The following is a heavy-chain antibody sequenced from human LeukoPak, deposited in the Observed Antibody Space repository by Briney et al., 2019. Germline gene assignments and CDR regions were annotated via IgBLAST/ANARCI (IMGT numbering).Heavy chain of an antibody. CDR3: ARDWGYYDSSGYPPTDYYYYMDV. Sequence: ASVKVSCKASGYTFTGCYMHWVRQAPGQGLEWMGWINPNSGGTNYAQKFQGRVTMTRDTSISTAYMELSRLRSDDTAVYYCARDWGYYDSSGYPPTDYYYYMDVWGKGTTVTVSS. J-gene: IGHJ6*03. CDR2: INPNSGGT. D-gene: IGHD3-22*01. V-gene: IGHV1-2*02. CDR1: GYTFTGCY.